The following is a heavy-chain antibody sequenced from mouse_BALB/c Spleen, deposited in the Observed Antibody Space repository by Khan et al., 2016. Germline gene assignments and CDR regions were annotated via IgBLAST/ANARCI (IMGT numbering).Heavy chain of an antibody. CDR1: GYTFSRYW. CDR3: ARLGDY. Sequence: QVQLQQSGAELMKPGASVKISCKATGYTFSRYWIEWVKQRPGHGLEWIGEILPGGGTTNYSEKFKGKATFTADTSSNTAYMQLSSLTSEDSAVYYCARLGDYWGQGTTLTVSS. J-gene: IGHJ2*01. CDR2: ILPGGGTT. V-gene: IGHV1-9*01. D-gene: IGHD4-1*01.